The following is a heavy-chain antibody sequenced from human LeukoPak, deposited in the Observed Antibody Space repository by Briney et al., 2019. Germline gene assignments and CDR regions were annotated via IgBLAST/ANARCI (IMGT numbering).Heavy chain of an antibody. CDR3: AKHLRFLEWLLSALDY. J-gene: IGHJ4*02. CDR1: GFTFSSYA. CDR2: ISGSGGST. D-gene: IGHD3-3*01. V-gene: IGHV3-23*01. Sequence: GGSLRLSCAASGFTFSSYAMSWVRQAPGKGLEWVSAISGSGGSTYYADSVKDRFTISRDNSKNTLYLQMNSLRAEDTAVYYCAKHLRFLEWLLSALDYWGQGTLVTVSS.